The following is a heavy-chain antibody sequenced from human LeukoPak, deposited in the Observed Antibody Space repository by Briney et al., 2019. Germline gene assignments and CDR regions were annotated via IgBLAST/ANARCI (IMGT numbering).Heavy chain of an antibody. CDR2: IRYDGSNK. Sequence: GGSLRLSCAASGFTFSSYGMHWVRQAPGKGLEWVAFIRYDGSNKYYADSVKGRFTISRDNSKNTLYLQMNSLRSEDTAVYYCASNYDILTGYYNFDYWGQGTLVTVSS. V-gene: IGHV3-30*02. CDR3: ASNYDILTGYYNFDY. J-gene: IGHJ4*02. D-gene: IGHD3-9*01. CDR1: GFTFSSYG.